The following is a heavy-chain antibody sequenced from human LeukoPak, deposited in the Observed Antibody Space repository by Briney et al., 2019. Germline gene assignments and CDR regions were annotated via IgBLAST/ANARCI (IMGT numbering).Heavy chain of an antibody. Sequence: GGSLRLSCVASGFTFSIYAIHWVRQAPGKGLEWVAVISDDGSKKYYADSVRGRLTISRDNSKSTLFLQMNSLGAEDTAVYYCARERIAATGTGWFDPWGQGTLVTVSS. CDR3: ARERIAATGTGWFDP. D-gene: IGHD6-13*01. J-gene: IGHJ5*02. CDR2: ISDDGSKK. CDR1: GFTFSIYA. V-gene: IGHV3-30*04.